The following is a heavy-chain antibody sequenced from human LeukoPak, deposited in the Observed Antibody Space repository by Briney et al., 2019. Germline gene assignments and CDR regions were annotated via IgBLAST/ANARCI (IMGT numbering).Heavy chain of an antibody. D-gene: IGHD2-21*01. CDR3: ARDERSIQFNY. Sequence: GGSLRLSCAASGFTFSTYSIHWVRKAPGKGLVWVSGIVGSGVTTYYADSVKGRFTISRDNSKSTLYLQLNSLRAEDTAIYYCARDERSIQFNYWGQGTLVTVSS. J-gene: IGHJ4*02. V-gene: IGHV3-23*01. CDR1: GFTFSTYS. CDR2: IVGSGVTT.